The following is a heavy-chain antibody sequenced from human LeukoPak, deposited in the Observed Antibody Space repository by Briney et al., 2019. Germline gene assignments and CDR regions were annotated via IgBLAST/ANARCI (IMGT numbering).Heavy chain of an antibody. CDR1: GITFSTHA. Sequence: GGSLRLSCAASGITFSTHAMSWVRQAPGKGLEWVSTITGNSYSTYTADSVKGRFTTSRDNSKNTLYLEMNSLRAEDTAVYYCAAAIREYDIGPDYYTIQFGDWGRGTQVTVSS. CDR2: ITGNSYST. CDR3: AAAIREYDIGPDYYTIQFGD. J-gene: IGHJ1*01. V-gene: IGHV3-23*01. D-gene: IGHD3/OR15-3a*01.